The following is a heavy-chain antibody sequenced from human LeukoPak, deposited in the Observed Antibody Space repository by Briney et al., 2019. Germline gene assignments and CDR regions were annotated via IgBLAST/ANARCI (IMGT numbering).Heavy chain of an antibody. CDR1: GLTFSSYG. CDR3: ARNTPGSYYFDY. J-gene: IGHJ4*02. Sequence: GGSLRLSCAASGLTFSSYGMHWVRQAPGKRLEWVAVIWFDGSNTYYADSVKGRFTISRDNSKNTLYLQMNSLRAEDTAVFYCARNTPGSYYFDYWGQGTLVTVSS. D-gene: IGHD3-10*01. CDR2: IWFDGSNT. V-gene: IGHV3-33*01.